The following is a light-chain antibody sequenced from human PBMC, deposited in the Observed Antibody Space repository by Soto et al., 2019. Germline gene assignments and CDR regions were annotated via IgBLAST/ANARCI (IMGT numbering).Light chain of an antibody. CDR1: QSVRTV. Sequence: EIVLTQSPATLSLSPGERATLSCGASQSVRTVLAWYQQKPGQAPRLLIYDASTRATGVPARFSGSGSGTDFTLTISNLESEDFGVYYGQPRTDWPTITFGQGTRLDMK. V-gene: IGKV3-11*01. J-gene: IGKJ5*01. CDR3: QPRTDWPTIT. CDR2: DAS.